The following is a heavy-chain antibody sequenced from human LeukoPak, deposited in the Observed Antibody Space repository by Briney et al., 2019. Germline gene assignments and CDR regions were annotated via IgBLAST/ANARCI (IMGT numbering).Heavy chain of an antibody. J-gene: IGHJ4*02. CDR3: ARAVAGYD. D-gene: IGHD6-19*01. CDR2: ISYDGSNK. CDR1: GFTFSSYA. Sequence: GGSLRLSCAASGFTFSSYAMHWVRQAPGKGLEWVAVISYDGSNKYYADSVKGRFTISRDNSKNTLYLQMNSLRAEDTAVYYCARAVAGYDWGQGTLVTVSS. V-gene: IGHV3-30*04.